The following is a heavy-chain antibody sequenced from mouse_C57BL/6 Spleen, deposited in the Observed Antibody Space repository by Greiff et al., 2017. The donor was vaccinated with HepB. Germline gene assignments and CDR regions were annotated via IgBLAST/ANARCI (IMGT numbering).Heavy chain of an antibody. V-gene: IGHV1-69*01. Sequence: QVQLQQPGAELVMPGASVKLSCKASGYTFTSYWMHWVKQRPGQGLEWIGEIDPSDSYTNYNQKFKGKSTLTVDKSSSTAYMQLSSLTSEDSAVYYCARSARQHRLDYAMDYWGQGTSVTVSS. CDR2: IDPSDSYT. CDR3: ARSARQHRLDYAMDY. CDR1: GYTFTSYW. J-gene: IGHJ4*01. D-gene: IGHD3-2*02.